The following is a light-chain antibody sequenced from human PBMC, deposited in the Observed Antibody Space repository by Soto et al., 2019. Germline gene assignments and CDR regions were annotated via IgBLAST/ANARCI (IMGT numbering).Light chain of an antibody. V-gene: IGKV1-5*01. CDR3: QQYNSYPYT. Sequence: DIQMTQSPSTLSASVGDRVTITCRASQSISSWLGWYQQKPGKAPKLLIYDASSLESGVPSRFSGSGSGTEFTLTMSSLQPDDFATYYCQQYNSYPYTFGQGTKLQIK. CDR2: DAS. CDR1: QSISSW. J-gene: IGKJ2*01.